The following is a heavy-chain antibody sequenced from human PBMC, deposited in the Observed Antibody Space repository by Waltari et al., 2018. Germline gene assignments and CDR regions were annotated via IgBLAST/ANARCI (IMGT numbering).Heavy chain of an antibody. J-gene: IGHJ4*02. CDR3: ATGGWGFYFDY. CDR2: ISTTSTYT. CDR1: GFTLTNYN. V-gene: IGHV3-21*01. Sequence: EEQLVASGGGLVTPGGSLSLSWAGSGFTLTNYNMNWVRQAPGKGLEWVSSISTTSTYTHYADSVKGRFTISRDNAKNSLFLQMNSLTTEDTAVYYCATGGWGFYFDYWGQGTLLTVSS. D-gene: IGHD7-27*01.